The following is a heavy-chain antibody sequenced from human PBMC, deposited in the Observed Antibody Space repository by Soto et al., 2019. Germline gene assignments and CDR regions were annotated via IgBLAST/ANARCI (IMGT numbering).Heavy chain of an antibody. J-gene: IGHJ4*02. CDR3: ARGSSGYISSWYYFDY. CDR2: ISGIGGST. V-gene: IGHV3-23*01. Sequence: SLRLSCAASGFTFTDYALSWVREAPGKGLEWVATISGIGGSTYLADSVKGRLSISRDNSKNTVSLLMNSLRAEDTAVYFCARGSSGYISSWYYFDYWGRGTLVTVSS. D-gene: IGHD6-13*01. CDR1: GFTFTDYA.